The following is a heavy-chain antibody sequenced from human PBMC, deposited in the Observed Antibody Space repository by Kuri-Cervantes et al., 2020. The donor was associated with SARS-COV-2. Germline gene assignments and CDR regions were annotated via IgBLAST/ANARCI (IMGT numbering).Heavy chain of an antibody. CDR3: ARAPVSTIFGVVRDYYYYYYMDV. D-gene: IGHD3-3*01. J-gene: IGHJ6*03. V-gene: IGHV3-9*01. Sequence: LSLTCAASGFDFGDFSMHWVRQAPGKGLEWVSGISWRSANLGYADSVKGRFTISRDNAKNSLYLQMNSLRAEDTAVYYCARAPVSTIFGVVRDYYYYYYMDVWGEGTTVTVSS. CDR2: ISWRSANL. CDR1: GFDFGDFS.